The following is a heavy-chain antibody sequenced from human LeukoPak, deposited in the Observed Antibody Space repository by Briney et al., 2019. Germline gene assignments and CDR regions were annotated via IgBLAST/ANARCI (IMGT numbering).Heavy chain of an antibody. CDR2: MYISGST. CDR3: ARDLLNGMDV. D-gene: IGHD3-9*01. CDR1: GGXVSSYY. J-gene: IGHJ6*02. V-gene: IGHV4-4*07. Sequence: PSETLSLTCTVSGGXVSSYYWSWIRQPAGKGLEWIGRMYISGSTDYNPSLKSRVTMSLDTSKNQLSLKLISVTAADTALYYCARDLLNGMDVWGQGTTVTVSS.